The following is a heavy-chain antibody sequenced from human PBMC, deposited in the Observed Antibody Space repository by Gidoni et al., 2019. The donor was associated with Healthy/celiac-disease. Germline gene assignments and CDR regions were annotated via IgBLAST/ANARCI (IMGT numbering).Heavy chain of an antibody. Sequence: VQLLGSGGGLVQPGGSLRLSCAASGFTFSSYAMSWVRQAPGKGLEWVSAIRGSGGSKNYEDSVKGRFTISRDNSKNTLYLQMNSMRAEDTAVYYCAKAANDYGGNSAFDYWGQGTLVTVSS. CDR2: IRGSGGSK. D-gene: IGHD4-17*01. CDR1: GFTFSSYA. J-gene: IGHJ4*02. CDR3: AKAANDYGGNSAFDY. V-gene: IGHV3-23*01.